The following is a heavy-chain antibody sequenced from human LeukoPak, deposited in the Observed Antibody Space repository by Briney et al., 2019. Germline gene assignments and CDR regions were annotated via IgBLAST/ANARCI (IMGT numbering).Heavy chain of an antibody. Sequence: GGSLRLSCAASGVTFSSYAMSWVRQAPGKGLEWVSAISGSGGSTYYADSVKGRFTISRDNSKNTLYLQMNSLRAEDTAVYYCAKNRVVVPAAMRSWGQGTLVTVSS. V-gene: IGHV3-23*01. CDR1: GVTFSSYA. D-gene: IGHD2-2*01. CDR2: ISGSGGST. J-gene: IGHJ5*02. CDR3: AKNRVVVPAAMRS.